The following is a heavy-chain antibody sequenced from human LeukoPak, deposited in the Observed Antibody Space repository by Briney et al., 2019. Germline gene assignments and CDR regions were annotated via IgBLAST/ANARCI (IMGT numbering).Heavy chain of an antibody. V-gene: IGHV3-30*18. D-gene: IGHD2-2*01. Sequence: PGRSLRLSCAASGFTFSSYGMHWVRQAPGKGLEWVAVIWYGGSNKYYADSVKGRFTISRDNSKNTLYLQMNSLRAEDTAVYHCAKDPEGIVVVPAAIDFWGQGTLVTVSS. CDR1: GFTFSSYG. J-gene: IGHJ4*02. CDR2: IWYGGSNK. CDR3: AKDPEGIVVVPAAIDF.